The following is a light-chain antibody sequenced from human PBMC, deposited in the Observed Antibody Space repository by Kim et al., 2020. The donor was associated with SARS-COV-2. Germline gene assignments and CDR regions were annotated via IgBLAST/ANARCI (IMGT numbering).Light chain of an antibody. CDR3: QTWGTGIWV. Sequence: SVRPTCSPGSGPSTAAISCHQQQPGKGPRHLMKVNSDGSHRKGDGIPDRFSGSSSGAERYLTVSSLQSEDEADYYCQTWGTGIWVFGGGTRLTVL. CDR2: VNSDGSH. V-gene: IGLV4-69*01. J-gene: IGLJ3*02. CDR1: SGPSTAA.